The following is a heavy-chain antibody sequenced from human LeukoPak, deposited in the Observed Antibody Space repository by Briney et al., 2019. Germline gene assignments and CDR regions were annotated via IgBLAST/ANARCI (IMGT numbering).Heavy chain of an antibody. V-gene: IGHV4-59*01. CDR3: ARERIAAAGDYGMDV. Sequence: SETLSLTCTVSGGSINSYYWSWIRQPPGKGLEWIGYIYYSGTTNYNPSLKSRVTISVDTSKTQFSLKLTSVTAADTAVYYCARERIAAAGDYGMDVWGQGTTVTVSS. J-gene: IGHJ6*02. CDR2: IYYSGTT. D-gene: IGHD6-13*01. CDR1: GGSINSYY.